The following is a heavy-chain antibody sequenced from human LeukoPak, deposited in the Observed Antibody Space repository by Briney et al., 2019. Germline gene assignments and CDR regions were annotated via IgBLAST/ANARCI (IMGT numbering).Heavy chain of an antibody. D-gene: IGHD6-19*01. CDR2: ISYDGSNK. V-gene: IGHV3-30-3*01. J-gene: IGHJ4*02. Sequence: GGSLRLSCAASGFTFSNYVMYWVRQAPGRGLEWVALISYDGSNKYYADSVKGRFTISRDNSKNTLFLQMNSLRTEDTAVYYCAREGDSSGWYGDHWGQGTLVTVSS. CDR1: GFTFSNYV. CDR3: AREGDSSGWYGDH.